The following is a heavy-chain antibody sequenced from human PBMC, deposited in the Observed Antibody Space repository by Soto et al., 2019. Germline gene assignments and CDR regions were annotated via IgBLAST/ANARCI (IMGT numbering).Heavy chain of an antibody. D-gene: IGHD6-13*01. CDR2: INHSGST. Sequence: SETLSLTWAVYGGSFSGYYWSWIRQPPGKGLEWIGEINHSGSTNYNPSLKSRVTISVDTSKNQFSLKLSSVTAADTAVYYCARGVAAAGTSYYYMDVWGKGTTVTVSS. V-gene: IGHV4-34*01. J-gene: IGHJ6*03. CDR3: ARGVAAAGTSYYYMDV. CDR1: GGSFSGYY.